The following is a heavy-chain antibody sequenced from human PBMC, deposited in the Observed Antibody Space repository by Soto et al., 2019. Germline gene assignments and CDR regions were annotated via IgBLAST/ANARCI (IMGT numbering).Heavy chain of an antibody. V-gene: IGHV4-31*03. CDR1: GGSISSGGYY. CDR2: IYYNGNT. Sequence: SETLSLTCTVSGGSISSGGYYWSWIRQHPGKGLEWIGYIYYNGNTYYNPSLKSRVTVSVDTSKNQFSLNVRSVTAADTAVYYCARCSLVVIPVPGFDPWGQGTLVTVSS. D-gene: IGHD2-15*01. J-gene: IGHJ5*02. CDR3: ARCSLVVIPVPGFDP.